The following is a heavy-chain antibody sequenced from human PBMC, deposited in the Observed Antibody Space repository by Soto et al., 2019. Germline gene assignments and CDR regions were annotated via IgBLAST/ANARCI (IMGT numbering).Heavy chain of an antibody. J-gene: IGHJ4*02. CDR1: GCTFSSYA. CDR3: ATNDYGDYC. V-gene: IGHV1-69*13. D-gene: IGHD4-17*01. Sequence: SPVKVSGKASGCTFSSYAISWVRQAPGQGLEWMGGIIPIFGTANYAQKFQGRVTITADESTSTAYMELSSLRSEDTAVYYCATNDYGDYCWGQGTLVTVSS. CDR2: IIPIFGTA.